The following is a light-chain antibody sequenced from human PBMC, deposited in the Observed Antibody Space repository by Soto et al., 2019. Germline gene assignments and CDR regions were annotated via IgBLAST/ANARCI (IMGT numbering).Light chain of an antibody. CDR2: DAS. CDR1: QSVASH. V-gene: IGKV3-11*01. Sequence: EVVLTQSPATLSLSPGERATLSCRASQSVASHLNWYQHKPGQAPRLLIYDASNRATGIPARFSGSGSGTDFTLTISSLEPEDFAVYYCQQRTNWRLTFGGGTKVEIK. CDR3: QQRTNWRLT. J-gene: IGKJ4*01.